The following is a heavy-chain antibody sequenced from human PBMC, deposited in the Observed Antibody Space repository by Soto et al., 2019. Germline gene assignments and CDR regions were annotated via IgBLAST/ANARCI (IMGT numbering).Heavy chain of an antibody. Sequence: DVQLVESGGGLMQPGESLRLSCAASGLTVSGKKYVAWVRQAPGRGLEWVSALYDVDGSFYSDSGKGRFTTASDSSKTAVYLQMNELRPADTAVYYCATWHEREHAYDVWGQGTTVTVSS. CDR2: LYDVDGS. D-gene: IGHD1-1*01. CDR1: GLTVSGKKY. J-gene: IGHJ3*01. CDR3: ATWHEREHAYDV. V-gene: IGHV3-53*01.